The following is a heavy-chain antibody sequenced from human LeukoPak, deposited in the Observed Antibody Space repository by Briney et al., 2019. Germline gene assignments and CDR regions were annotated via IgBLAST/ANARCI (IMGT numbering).Heavy chain of an antibody. D-gene: IGHD3-22*01. CDR1: GGSISSYY. V-gene: IGHV4-59*01. CDR3: ARDDSSGYYQFDY. Sequence: KPSENLSLTCTVSGGSISSYYWSWIRQPPGKGLEWIGYIYYSGSTNYNPSLKSRVTISVDTSKNQFSLKLSSVTAADTAVYYCARDDSSGYYQFDYWGQGTLVTVSS. J-gene: IGHJ4*02. CDR2: IYYSGST.